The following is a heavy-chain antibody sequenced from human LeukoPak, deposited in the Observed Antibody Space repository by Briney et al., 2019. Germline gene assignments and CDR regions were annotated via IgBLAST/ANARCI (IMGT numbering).Heavy chain of an antibody. V-gene: IGHV4-34*01. CDR2: TNHSGSN. J-gene: IGHJ5*02. D-gene: IGHD2-2*01. Sequence: SETLSLTCAFYGGSSSGYYWSWIPEPPARGREGSVETNHSGSNNYDPSLKSRVTISVDTSKTQFSLKLSSVTAADTAVYYCARVKYQLRILGWFDPWGQGTLVTVSS. CDR3: ARVKYQLRILGWFDP. CDR1: GGSSSGYY.